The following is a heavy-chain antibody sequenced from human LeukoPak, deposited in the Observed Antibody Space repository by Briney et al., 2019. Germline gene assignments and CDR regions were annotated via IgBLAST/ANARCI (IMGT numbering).Heavy chain of an antibody. CDR1: GFTFSNYA. V-gene: IGHV3-23*01. Sequence: GGSLRLSCTASGFTFSNYAMSWVRQAPGKGLQWVSVISGSGGSTYYADSEKGRFTISRDSSKNTLYLQMNSLRAEDTAVYYCARTPLGYDSRSYFDYWGQGTLVTVSS. D-gene: IGHD3-22*01. CDR2: ISGSGGST. J-gene: IGHJ4*02. CDR3: ARTPLGYDSRSYFDY.